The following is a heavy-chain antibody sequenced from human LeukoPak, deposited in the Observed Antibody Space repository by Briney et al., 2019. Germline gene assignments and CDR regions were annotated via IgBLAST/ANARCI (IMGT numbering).Heavy chain of an antibody. Sequence: SVKVSCKASGGTFSSYAISWVRQAPGQGPEWMGRIIPILGIANYAQKFQGRVTITADKSTSTAYMELSSLRSEDTAVYYCARSNDSSGYYSFDYWGQGTLVTVSS. CDR3: ARSNDSSGYYSFDY. CDR1: GGTFSSYA. CDR2: IIPILGIA. D-gene: IGHD3-22*01. J-gene: IGHJ4*02. V-gene: IGHV1-69*04.